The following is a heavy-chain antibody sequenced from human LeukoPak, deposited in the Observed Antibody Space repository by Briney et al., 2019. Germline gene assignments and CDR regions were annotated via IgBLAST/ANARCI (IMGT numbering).Heavy chain of an antibody. CDR2: ISYDGSNK. CDR1: GFTFSSYG. J-gene: IGHJ4*02. D-gene: IGHD3-22*01. V-gene: IGHV3-30*03. Sequence: GGSLRLSCAASGFTFSSYGMHWVRQAPGKGLEWVAVISYDGSNKYYADSVKGRFTISRDNSKNTLYLQMGGLRAEDTALYYCVRDMTGNYYDTWGQGTLVTVSS. CDR3: VRDMTGNYYDT.